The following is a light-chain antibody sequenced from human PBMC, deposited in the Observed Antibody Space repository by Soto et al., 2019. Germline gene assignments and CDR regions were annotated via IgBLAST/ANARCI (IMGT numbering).Light chain of an antibody. CDR2: SNN. V-gene: IGLV1-44*01. CDR1: SSNIGSSY. Sequence: QLVLTQPPSASGTPGQRVTISCSGSSSNIGSSYVYWYQQFPGTAPKLLIYSNNQRPSGVPDRFSGSKSGTSASLAISGLQPEDEADYHCAAWDDSLNGWVFGGGTKVTVL. CDR3: AAWDDSLNGWV. J-gene: IGLJ3*02.